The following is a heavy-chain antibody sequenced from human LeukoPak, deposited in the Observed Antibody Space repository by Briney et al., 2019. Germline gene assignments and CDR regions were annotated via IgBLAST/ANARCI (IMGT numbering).Heavy chain of an antibody. Sequence: PGGSLRLSCAASGFTFSSYAMNWVRQAPGKGLEWVSFIDSSSSSSSNIRYADSVKGRFAISRDNAKNSLYLQMNSLRAEDTAVYYCARDLGEPDYWGQGTLVTVSS. CDR1: GFTFSSYA. J-gene: IGHJ4*02. V-gene: IGHV3-21*01. CDR2: IDSSSSSSSNI. CDR3: ARDLGEPDY. D-gene: IGHD1-26*01.